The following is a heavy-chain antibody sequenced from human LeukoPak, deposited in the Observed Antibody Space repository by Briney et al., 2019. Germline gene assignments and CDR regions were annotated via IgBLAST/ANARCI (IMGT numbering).Heavy chain of an antibody. CDR1: GGSISSYY. Sequence: PSETLSLTCTVSGGSISSYYWSWIRQPPGKGLEWIGYIYYSGSTNYNPSLKSRVTISVDTSKNQFSLKLSSVTAADTAVYYCASASGYEVNYYYYYGMDVWGQGTTVTASS. J-gene: IGHJ6*02. V-gene: IGHV4-59*01. CDR2: IYYSGST. CDR3: ASASGYEVNYYYYYGMDV. D-gene: IGHD3-10*01.